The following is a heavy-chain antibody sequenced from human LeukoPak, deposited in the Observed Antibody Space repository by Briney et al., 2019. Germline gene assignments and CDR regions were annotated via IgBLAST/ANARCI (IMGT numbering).Heavy chain of an antibody. CDR1: RGTFRSYA. CDR3: GRSAVGGDWFAD. Sequence: SVKLSCKASRGTFRSYAISWVPQAPRQGLEWMGGIIPIFGTAYYAQKFRGRVMITADESTSSAYMELSSLRSEDTAVYYWGRSAVGGDWFADWGQGTLVTVSS. CDR2: IIPIFGTA. D-gene: IGHD2-21*01. J-gene: IGHJ5*02. V-gene: IGHV1-69*13.